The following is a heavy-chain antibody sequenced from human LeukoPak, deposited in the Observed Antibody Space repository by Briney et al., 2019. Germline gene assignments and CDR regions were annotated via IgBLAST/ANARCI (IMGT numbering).Heavy chain of an antibody. J-gene: IGHJ3*02. D-gene: IGHD5-12*01. Sequence: PGGSLRLSCAASGFTFSNAWMNWVRQAPGKGLEWVGRIKSKTDGGTTDYAAPVKGRFTISRDDSKNTLYLQMNSLKTEDTAVYYCYYGVATIGEAFDIWGQGTMVTVSS. V-gene: IGHV3-15*07. CDR3: YYGVATIGEAFDI. CDR2: IKSKTDGGTT. CDR1: GFTFSNAW.